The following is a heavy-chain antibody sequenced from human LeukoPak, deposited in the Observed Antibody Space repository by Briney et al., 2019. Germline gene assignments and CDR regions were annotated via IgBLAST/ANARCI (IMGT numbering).Heavy chain of an antibody. Sequence: SETLSLTCTVSGGSISSYYWSWIRQPPGKGLEWIGYIYYSGSTNYNPSLKSRVTISVDTSKNQFSLKLSSVTAADTAVYYCARVQLQWLAPDYWGQGTLVTVSS. CDR3: ARVQLQWLAPDY. CDR2: IYYSGST. CDR1: GGSISSYY. D-gene: IGHD6-19*01. V-gene: IGHV4-59*01. J-gene: IGHJ4*02.